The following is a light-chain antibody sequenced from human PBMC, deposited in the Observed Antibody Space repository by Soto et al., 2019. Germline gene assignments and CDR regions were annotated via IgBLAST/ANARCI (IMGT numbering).Light chain of an antibody. CDR2: DAS. Sequence: EIVLTQSPGTLSLSPGERATLSCRASQSVASSRLAWYRQKPGQTPRLLIYDASSRATGIPDRISGSGSETDFTLTIIRLEPEDFAVYYCQQYGSAPITFGPGTKVDMK. CDR1: QSVASSR. CDR3: QQYGSAPIT. V-gene: IGKV3-20*01. J-gene: IGKJ3*01.